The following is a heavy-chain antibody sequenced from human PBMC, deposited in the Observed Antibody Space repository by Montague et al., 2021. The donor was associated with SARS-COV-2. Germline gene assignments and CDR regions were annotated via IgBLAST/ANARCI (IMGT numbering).Heavy chain of an antibody. V-gene: IGHV4-39*01. CDR2: SYHSGTT. CDR3: ARGSYGSGSYHAFDI. Sequence: SETLSLICTVSGDSFNSPKYYCAWIRQPPGKGLEWIGSSYHSGTTYDXPSLRSQVTISVDTSKTQFSLKMNSVTAADTAVYYCARGSYGSGSYHAFDIWSQGTVVAVSS. CDR1: GDSFNSPKYY. D-gene: IGHD3-10*01. J-gene: IGHJ3*02.